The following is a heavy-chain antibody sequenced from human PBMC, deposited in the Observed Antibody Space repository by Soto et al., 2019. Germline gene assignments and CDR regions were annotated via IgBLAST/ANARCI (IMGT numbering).Heavy chain of an antibody. Sequence: QVQLQESGPGLVKPSETLSLTCTVSGGSISSYYWSWIRQPPGKGLEWIGYIYYSGSTNYNPSLKSRVTISVDTSKHQFSLKLSSVTAADTAVYYCARGDAFNYAFWSGYPTYYYYYYMDVCGKGTTVTVSS. CDR3: ARGDAFNYAFWSGYPTYYYYYYMDV. J-gene: IGHJ6*03. V-gene: IGHV4-59*01. CDR1: GGSISSYY. D-gene: IGHD3-3*01. CDR2: IYYSGST.